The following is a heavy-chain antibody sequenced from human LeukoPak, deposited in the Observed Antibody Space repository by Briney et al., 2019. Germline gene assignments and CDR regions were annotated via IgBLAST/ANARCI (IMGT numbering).Heavy chain of an antibody. D-gene: IGHD2-21*01. CDR3: VRSYHPGGWFDP. CDR1: GFTFGDYA. CDR2: IRSKAYGGTT. J-gene: IGHJ5*02. Sequence: SGGSLRLSCTASGFTFGDYAMNWFRQAPGKGLEWVGFIRSKAYGGTTEYAASVKGRLTLSRDDSKSIAYLQMNSLKTEDTAVYYCVRSYHPGGWFDPWGQGTLVTVSS. V-gene: IGHV3-49*03.